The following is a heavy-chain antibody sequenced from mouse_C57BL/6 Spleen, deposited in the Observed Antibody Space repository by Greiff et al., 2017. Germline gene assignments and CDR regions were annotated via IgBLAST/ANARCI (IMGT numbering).Heavy chain of an antibody. CDR1: GYAFSSSW. J-gene: IGHJ4*01. Sequence: QVQLQQSGPELVKPGASVKISCKASGYAFSSSWMNWVKQRPGKGLEWIGRIYPGDGDTNYNGKFKGKATLTADKSSSTAYMQLSSLTSADSAVDCCAILLRSDYAMDYWGQGTSVTVSS. D-gene: IGHD1-1*01. CDR3: AILLRSDYAMDY. V-gene: IGHV1-82*01. CDR2: IYPGDGDT.